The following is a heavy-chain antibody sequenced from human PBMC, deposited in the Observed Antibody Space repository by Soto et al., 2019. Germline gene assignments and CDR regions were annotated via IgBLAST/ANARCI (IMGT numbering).Heavy chain of an antibody. Sequence: GASVKVSCKASGYTFTSYAMHWVRQAPGQRLEWMGWINAGNGNTKYSQKFQGRVTITRDTSASTAYMELSSLRSEDTAVYYCARAPGYCSGGSCYGTHFYFDYWGQGTLVTVSS. CDR1: GYTFTSYA. D-gene: IGHD2-15*01. J-gene: IGHJ4*02. CDR3: ARAPGYCSGGSCYGTHFYFDY. V-gene: IGHV1-3*01. CDR2: INAGNGNT.